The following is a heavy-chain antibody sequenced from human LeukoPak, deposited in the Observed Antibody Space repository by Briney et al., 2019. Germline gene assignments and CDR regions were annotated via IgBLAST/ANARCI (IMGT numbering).Heavy chain of an antibody. CDR3: AKDLTLLGWFDP. J-gene: IGHJ5*02. Sequence: PGGSLRLSCAASGFTFSSYAMHWVRQAPGKGLEWVAVISYDGSNKYYADSVKGRFTISRDNSKNTLYLQMNSLRAEDTAVYYCAKDLTLLGWFDPWGQGTLVTVSS. V-gene: IGHV3-30-3*01. D-gene: IGHD3-16*01. CDR1: GFTFSSYA. CDR2: ISYDGSNK.